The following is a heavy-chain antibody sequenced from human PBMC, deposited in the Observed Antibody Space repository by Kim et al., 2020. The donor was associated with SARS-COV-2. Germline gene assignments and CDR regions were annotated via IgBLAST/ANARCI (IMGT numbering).Heavy chain of an antibody. D-gene: IGHD3-10*01. CDR1: GFTFSNYD. CDR2: IGTAGDT. J-gene: IGHJ3*01. CDR3: ARVGLWFGDQAFDV. Sequence: GGSLRLSCAASGFTFSNYDMHWVRQATGKGLEWVSAIGTAGDTYYSGSVKGRFTISRENAKNSLYLQMNSLRAGDTAVYYCARVGLWFGDQAFDVWGQGT. V-gene: IGHV3-13*04.